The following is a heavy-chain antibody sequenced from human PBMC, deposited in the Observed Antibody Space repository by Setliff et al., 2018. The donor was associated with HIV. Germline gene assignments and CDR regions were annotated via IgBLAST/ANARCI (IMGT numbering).Heavy chain of an antibody. CDR1: GYTFTSYG. J-gene: IGHJ3*02. V-gene: IGHV1-18*01. Sequence: ASVKVSCKASGYTFTSYGISWVRQAPGQGLERMGWISAYNGNTNYAQKLQGRVTMTTDTSTSTAYMELRSLRSDDTAVYYCARDYYDSSGYYQGAFDIWGQGTMVTVSS. D-gene: IGHD3-22*01. CDR2: ISAYNGNT. CDR3: ARDYYDSSGYYQGAFDI.